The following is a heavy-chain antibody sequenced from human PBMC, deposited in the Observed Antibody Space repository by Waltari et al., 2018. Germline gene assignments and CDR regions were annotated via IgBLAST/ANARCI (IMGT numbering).Heavy chain of an antibody. CDR3: ARSPRLAAAIGWFDP. Sequence: QVQLVQSGAAVKKPGHSVKVSCTAYGGTFSSYAISWVRHAPGQWLEWMGGIIPIFGTANYAQKFQGRVTITADESTSTAYLELSSLRSEDTAVYYCARSPRLAAAIGWFDPWGQGTLVTVSS. D-gene: IGHD2-2*02. CDR2: IIPIFGTA. CDR1: GGTFSSYA. J-gene: IGHJ5*02. V-gene: IGHV1-69*01.